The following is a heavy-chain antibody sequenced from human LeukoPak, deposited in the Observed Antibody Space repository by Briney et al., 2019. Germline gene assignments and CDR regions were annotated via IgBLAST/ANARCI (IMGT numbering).Heavy chain of an antibody. CDR3: ARDGARGMYSSSWYSH. D-gene: IGHD6-13*01. CDR2: ISAYNGNT. CDR1: GYTFTSYG. V-gene: IGHV1-18*01. Sequence: ASVKVSCKASGYTFTSYGISWVRQAPGQGLEWMGWISAYNGNTNYAQKLQGRVTMTTDTSTSTAYMELRSLRSDDTAVYYCARDGARGMYSSSWYSHWGQGTLVTVSS. J-gene: IGHJ4*02.